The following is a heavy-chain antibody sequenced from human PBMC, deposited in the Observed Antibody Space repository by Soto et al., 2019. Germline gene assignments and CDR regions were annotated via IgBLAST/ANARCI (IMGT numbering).Heavy chain of an antibody. V-gene: IGHV3-30-3*01. Sequence: SLRLSCAASGFTFSSYAMHWVRQAPGKGLEWVAVISYDGSNKYYADSVKGRFTISRDNSKNTLYLQMNSLRAEDTAGYYCARDRQYSSSWLDYWGQGTLVTVSS. CDR3: ARDRQYSSSWLDY. CDR1: GFTFSSYA. J-gene: IGHJ4*02. D-gene: IGHD6-13*01. CDR2: ISYDGSNK.